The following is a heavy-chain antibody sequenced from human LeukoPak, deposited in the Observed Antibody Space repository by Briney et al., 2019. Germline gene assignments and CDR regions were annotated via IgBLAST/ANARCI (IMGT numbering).Heavy chain of an antibody. D-gene: IGHD3-22*01. Sequence: PSETLSLTCAVYGGSFSGYYWSWIRQPPGKGLEWIGEINHSGSTNYNPSLKSRVAISVDTSKNQFSLKLSSVTAADTAVYYCATLYYYDSSGYVDYWGREPWSPSPQ. CDR1: GGSFSGYY. V-gene: IGHV4-34*01. J-gene: IGHJ4*02. CDR2: INHSGST. CDR3: ATLYYYDSSGYVDY.